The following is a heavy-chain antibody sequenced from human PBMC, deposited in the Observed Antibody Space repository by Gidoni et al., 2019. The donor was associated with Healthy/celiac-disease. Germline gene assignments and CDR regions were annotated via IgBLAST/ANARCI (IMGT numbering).Heavy chain of an antibody. D-gene: IGHD3-3*01. J-gene: IGHJ4*02. CDR3: AKDPGNYDFWSGRYFDY. CDR1: GFTCSSYA. V-gene: IGHV3-23*01. Sequence: EVQLLESGGGLVQPGGSLRLSCAASGFTCSSYAMSWVRQAPGKGLEWVSAISGSGGSTYYADSVKGRFTISRDNSKNTLYLQMNSLRAEDTAVYYCAKDPGNYDFWSGRYFDYWGQGTLVTVSS. CDR2: ISGSGGST.